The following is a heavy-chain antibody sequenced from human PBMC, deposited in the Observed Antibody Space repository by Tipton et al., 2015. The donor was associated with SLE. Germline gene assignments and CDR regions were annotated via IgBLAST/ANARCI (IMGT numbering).Heavy chain of an antibody. CDR1: NGSINLYY. CDR3: ARLAGSSGYEY. D-gene: IGHD3-22*01. CDR2: VYYLGAT. V-gene: IGHV4-59*08. J-gene: IGHJ4*02. Sequence: TLSLTCTVSNGSINLYYWSWIRQSPGKGLEYIGHVYYLGATNYSPSFESRVAMSVDASKNQFSLRLRSVTAADTAVYYCARLAGSSGYEYWGQGTLVTVSS.